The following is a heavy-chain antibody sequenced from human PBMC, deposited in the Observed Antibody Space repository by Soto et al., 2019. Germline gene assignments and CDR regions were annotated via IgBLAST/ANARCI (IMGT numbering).Heavy chain of an antibody. CDR2: ISAYNGNT. J-gene: IGHJ6*03. D-gene: IGHD2-2*01. CDR3: ARYDCSSTSCYEAPRPDYYYYYYMDV. CDR1: GYTFTSYG. Sequence: QVQLVQSGAEVKKPGASVKVSCKASGYTFTSYGISWVRQAPGQGLEWMGWISAYNGNTNYAQKLQGRVTMTTDTSTSTAYMELRSLRSDDTAVYYCARYDCSSTSCYEAPRPDYYYYYYMDVWGKGTTVTVSS. V-gene: IGHV1-18*01.